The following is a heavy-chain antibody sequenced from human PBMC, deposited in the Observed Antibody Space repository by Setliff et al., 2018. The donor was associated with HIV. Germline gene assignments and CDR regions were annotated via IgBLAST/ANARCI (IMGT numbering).Heavy chain of an antibody. D-gene: IGHD3-22*01. V-gene: IGHV3-15*01. CDR1: GFTFSNAW. CDR3: TTDADIDIYYYDSTGYYPFDY. J-gene: IGHJ4*02. Sequence: KPGGSLRLSCAASGFTFSNAWMSWVRQAPGKGLEWIGRIKSISDGATTDYAAPVKGRFTISRDDSKNTLYLQMNSLKTEDTAVYSCTTDADIDIYYYDSTGYYPFDYWGQGTLVTVSS. CDR2: IKSISDGATT.